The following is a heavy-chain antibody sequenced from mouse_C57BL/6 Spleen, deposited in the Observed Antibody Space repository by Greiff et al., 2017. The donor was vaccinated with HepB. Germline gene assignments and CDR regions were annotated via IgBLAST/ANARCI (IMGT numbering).Heavy chain of an antibody. D-gene: IGHD1-1*01. CDR2: IYPGDGDT. CDR3: ARGGIYYYGSSHWYFDV. CDR1: GYAFSSYW. V-gene: IGHV1-80*01. Sequence: VQLQESGAELVKPGASVKISCKASGYAFSSYWMNWVKQRPGKGLEWIGQIYPGDGDTNYNGKFKGKATLTADKSSSTAYMQLSSLTSEDSAVYFCARGGIYYYGSSHWYFDVWGKGTTVTVSS. J-gene: IGHJ1*03.